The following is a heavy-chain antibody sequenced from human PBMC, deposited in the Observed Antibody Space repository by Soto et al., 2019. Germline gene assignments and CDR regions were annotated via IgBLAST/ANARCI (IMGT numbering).Heavy chain of an antibody. CDR1: GFTFSSYS. V-gene: IGHV3-21*01. Sequence: GVSLRLSCAASGFTFSSYSMNWVRQAPGKGLEWVSSISRSAGNTYYADSVKGRFTISRDNAKNSMYLQMNSLRAEDTAVYYCPRYQVHGRAAFETWGQGTMVTVS. J-gene: IGHJ3*02. CDR3: PRYQVHGRAAFET. CDR2: ISRSAGNT.